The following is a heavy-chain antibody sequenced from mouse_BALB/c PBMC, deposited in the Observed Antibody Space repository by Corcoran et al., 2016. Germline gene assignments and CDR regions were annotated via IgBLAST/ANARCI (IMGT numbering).Heavy chain of an antibody. CDR2: IYWDDDK. CDR1: GFSLSTSGMG. CDR3: ARMELAYYFDY. D-gene: IGHD4-1*01. Sequence: QVTLKEAGPGILQPSQTLSLTCSGSGFSLSTSGMGVSWIRQPSGKGLEWLAHIYWDDDKRHNPSLKSRLTISKDTSRNQVFLKITSVDTADTATYYCARMELAYYFDYWGQGTTLTVSS. J-gene: IGHJ2*01. V-gene: IGHV8-12*01.